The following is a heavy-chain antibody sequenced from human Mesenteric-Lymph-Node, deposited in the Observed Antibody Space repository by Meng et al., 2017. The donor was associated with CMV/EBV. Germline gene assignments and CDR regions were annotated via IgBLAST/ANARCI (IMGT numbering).Heavy chain of an antibody. CDR2: IYFTGGT. CDR3: ARDAVGATAIDY. Sequence: SETLSLTCTVSGDSVSSGTYYWSWIRQPPGKGLEWIGYIYFTGGTNYNPSLKSRVTISADTSKNQFSLKLTSVTATDTAVYYCARDAVGATAIDYWGQGTLVTVSS. CDR1: GDSVSSGTYY. D-gene: IGHD1-26*01. J-gene: IGHJ4*02. V-gene: IGHV4-61*01.